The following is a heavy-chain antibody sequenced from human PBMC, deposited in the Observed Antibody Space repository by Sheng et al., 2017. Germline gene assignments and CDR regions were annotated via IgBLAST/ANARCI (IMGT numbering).Heavy chain of an antibody. CDR2: ISGSGETT. V-gene: IGHV3-23*04. Sequence: DVQLVESGGGLVQPGGSLRLSCAASGFIFTDYAMSWVRQAPGKGLEWVSGISGSGETTYNTKNADSVKGRFTIFRDNSKNTLYLQMNSLRVDDTAVYYCAKGKGNMVRGLNTHFDYWGLGTLVTVSS. D-gene: IGHD3-10*01. CDR3: AKGKGNMVRGLNTHFDY. CDR1: GFIFTDYA. J-gene: IGHJ4*02.